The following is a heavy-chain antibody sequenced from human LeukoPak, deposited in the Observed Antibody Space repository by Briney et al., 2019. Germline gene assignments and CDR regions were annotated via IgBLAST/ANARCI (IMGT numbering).Heavy chain of an antibody. J-gene: IGHJ4*02. Sequence: GGSLRLSCAASGFTVSSNYMSWVRQAPGKGLEWVSVIYSGRNTHYPDSVKGRFTISGDNSRNTLHLQMNSLRAEDTAVYYCALESAGTLRYWGQGTLVTVSS. CDR3: ALESAGTLRY. V-gene: IGHV3-66*01. CDR2: IYSGRNT. D-gene: IGHD6-13*01. CDR1: GFTVSSNY.